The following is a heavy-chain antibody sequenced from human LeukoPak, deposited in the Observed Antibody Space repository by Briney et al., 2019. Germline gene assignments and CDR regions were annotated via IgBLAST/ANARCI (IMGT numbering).Heavy chain of an antibody. CDR1: GYTLTGYC. Sequence: GASVKVSCKASGYTLTGYCMHWVRQAPGQGLEWLGWINTKSGATNYAQNFQGRVTMTRDTSMSTTYMELKRLRSDDTAVYYCARDLGISGWYAPPLGYFDYWGQGTLVTVSS. CDR3: ARDLGISGWYAPPLGYFDY. V-gene: IGHV1-2*02. J-gene: IGHJ4*02. D-gene: IGHD6-19*01. CDR2: INTKSGAT.